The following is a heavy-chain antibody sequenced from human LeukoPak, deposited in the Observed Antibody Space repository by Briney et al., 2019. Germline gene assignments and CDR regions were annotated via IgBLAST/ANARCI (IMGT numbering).Heavy chain of an antibody. V-gene: IGHV3-33*06. CDR1: GFTFSSYG. J-gene: IGHJ4*02. CDR3: AKDSYYDSSGYYR. CDR2: IWYDGSNK. Sequence: PGGSLRLSCAASGFTFSSYGMHWVRQAPGKGLERVAVIWYDGSNKYYADSVKGRFTISRDNSKNTLYLQMNSLRAEDTAMYYCAKDSYYDSSGYYRWGQGTLVTVSS. D-gene: IGHD3-22*01.